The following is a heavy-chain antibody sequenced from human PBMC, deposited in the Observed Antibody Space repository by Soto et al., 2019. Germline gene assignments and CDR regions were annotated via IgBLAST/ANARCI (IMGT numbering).Heavy chain of an antibody. CDR2: INAGYGNT. D-gene: IGHD1-26*01. Sequence: GASVPVSCKSSGYTFTSYPMHWLRQAPGQSFEWMGCINAGYGNTKSSQKLQDRVIITRDTPASTPYMELSSLSSDVTSWYCCARAINAYYSWFDPWGQGTLVTVSS. V-gene: IGHV1-3*01. CDR3: ARAINAYYSWFDP. CDR1: GYTFTSYP. J-gene: IGHJ5*02.